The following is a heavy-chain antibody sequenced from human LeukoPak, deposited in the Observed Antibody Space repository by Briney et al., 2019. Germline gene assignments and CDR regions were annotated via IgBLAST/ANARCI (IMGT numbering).Heavy chain of an antibody. CDR2: IYHSGSS. V-gene: IGHV4-59*12. CDR1: GVSISSFF. J-gene: IGHJ2*01. CDR3: ARGPTVTKRRYFDL. D-gene: IGHD4-17*01. Sequence: PSETLSLTCSVSGVSISSFFWNWIRQPPGKGLEWIGHIYHSGSSNYNPSLKSRVTMSVDTSKSQFSLKLSSVTAADTAVYYCARGPTVTKRRYFDLWGRGTLVTVSS.